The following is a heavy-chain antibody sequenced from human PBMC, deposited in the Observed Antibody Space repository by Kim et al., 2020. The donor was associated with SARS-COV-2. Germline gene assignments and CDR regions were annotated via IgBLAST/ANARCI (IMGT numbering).Heavy chain of an antibody. CDR1: GGSFSGYY. D-gene: IGHD3-3*01. CDR2: INHSGST. CDR3: ARAQTLEYYDFWSGYENYYYYYMDV. J-gene: IGHJ6*03. Sequence: SETLSLTCAVYGGSFSGYYWSWIRQPPGKGLEWIGEINHSGSTNYNPSLKSRVTISVDTSKNQFSLKLSSVTAADTAVYYCARAQTLEYYDFWSGYENYYYYYMDVWGKGTTVTVSS. V-gene: IGHV4-34*01.